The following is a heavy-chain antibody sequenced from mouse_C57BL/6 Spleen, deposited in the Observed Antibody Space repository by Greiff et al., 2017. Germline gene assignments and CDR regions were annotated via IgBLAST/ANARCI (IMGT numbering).Heavy chain of an antibody. CDR1: GYSITSGYY. V-gene: IGHV3-6*01. CDR2: ISYDGSN. Sequence: DVQLQESGPGLVKPSQSLSLTCSVTGYSITSGYYWNWIRQFPGNKLEWMGYISYDGSNNYNPSLKNRISITRDTSKNQFFLKLNSVTTEDTATYYCARVGPDGCWYFDVWGTGTTVTVSS. J-gene: IGHJ1*03. D-gene: IGHD2-3*01. CDR3: ARVGPDGCWYFDV.